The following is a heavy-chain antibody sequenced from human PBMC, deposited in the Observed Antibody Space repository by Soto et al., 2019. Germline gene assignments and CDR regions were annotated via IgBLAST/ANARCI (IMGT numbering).Heavy chain of an antibody. D-gene: IGHD6-13*01. J-gene: IGHJ6*02. V-gene: IGHV5-51*01. Sequence: PGESLKISCKGSGYSFTSYWIGWVRQMPGKGLEWMGIIYPGDSDTRYSPSFQGQVTISADKSISTAYLQWSSLKASDTAMYYCASASRQPLGYYGMDVWGQGTTVTVSS. CDR2: IYPGDSDT. CDR1: GYSFTSYW. CDR3: ASASRQPLGYYGMDV.